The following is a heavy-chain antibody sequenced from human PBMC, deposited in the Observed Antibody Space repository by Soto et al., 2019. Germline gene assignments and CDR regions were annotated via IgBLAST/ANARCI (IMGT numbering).Heavy chain of an antibody. CDR3: ARYRREAVAGYTLDN. CDR1: GYSISTGFN. D-gene: IGHD6-13*01. CDR2: VYNSGST. Sequence: PSETLSLTCAVSGYSISTGFNWTWIRQPPGKGLEWIGYVYNSGSTNYNPSLKSRVTISEDTSKSQFSLKVNSMTAADTAVYYCARYRREAVAGYTLDNWGQGILVTVSS. J-gene: IGHJ4*02. V-gene: IGHV4-61*01.